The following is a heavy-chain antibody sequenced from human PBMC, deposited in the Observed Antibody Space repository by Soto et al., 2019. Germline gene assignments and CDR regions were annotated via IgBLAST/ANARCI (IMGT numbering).Heavy chain of an antibody. D-gene: IGHD2-15*01. CDR1: GFTFSSYW. J-gene: IGHJ4*02. V-gene: IGHV3-74*01. CDR2: INSDGSST. CDR3: ARTSLVVAAATREDY. Sequence: EVQLVESGGALVQPGGSLRLSCAASGFTFSSYWMHWVRQAPGKGLVWVSRINSDGSSTSYADSVKGRFTISRDNAKNTLYLQMNSLRAEDTAVYYCARTSLVVAAATREDYRGQGTLVTVSS.